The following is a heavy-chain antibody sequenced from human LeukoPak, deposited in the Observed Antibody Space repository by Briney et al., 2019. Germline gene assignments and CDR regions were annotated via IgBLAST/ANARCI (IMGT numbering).Heavy chain of an antibody. CDR2: MNPNRGNT. Sequence: ASVKVSCKASGYTFTSYDINWVRQATGQGLEWMGWMNPNRGNTGYAQKFQGRVTMTRNTSISTAYMELSSLRSEDTAVYYCARKAYYYDSSGYYYHYYYMDVWGKGTTVTISS. V-gene: IGHV1-8*01. J-gene: IGHJ6*03. CDR1: GYTFTSYD. D-gene: IGHD3-22*01. CDR3: ARKAYYYDSSGYYYHYYYMDV.